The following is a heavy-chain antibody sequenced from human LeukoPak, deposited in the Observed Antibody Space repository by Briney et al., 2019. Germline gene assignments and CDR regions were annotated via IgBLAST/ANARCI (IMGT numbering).Heavy chain of an antibody. J-gene: IGHJ2*01. CDR1: GFTFSSYW. CDR2: INPDGSST. V-gene: IGHV3-74*01. Sequence: GGSLRLSCAASGFTFSSYWMHWVRQVPGKGLVWVSRINPDGSSTNYADSVKGRFTISRDNSKNTLYLQMNSLRAEDTAVYYCAKVMAPIAADADWYFDLWGRGTLVTVSS. CDR3: AKVMAPIAADADWYFDL. D-gene: IGHD6-6*01.